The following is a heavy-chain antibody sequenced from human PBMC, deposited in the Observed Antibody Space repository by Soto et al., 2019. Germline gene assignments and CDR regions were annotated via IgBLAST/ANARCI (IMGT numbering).Heavy chain of an antibody. CDR1: GYTFTSYY. J-gene: IGHJ4*02. CDR2: INTSGGST. CDR3: ARGDLVWYYYDSSGYDY. Sequence: ASVKDSCKASGYTFTSYYMHCVRQAPGQELEWMGIINTSGGSTSYAQKFQSRVTMTRDTSTSTIYMELSSLRAEDTGVYYCARGDLVWYYYDSSGYDYWGQGTLVTVSS. V-gene: IGHV1-46*01. D-gene: IGHD3-22*01.